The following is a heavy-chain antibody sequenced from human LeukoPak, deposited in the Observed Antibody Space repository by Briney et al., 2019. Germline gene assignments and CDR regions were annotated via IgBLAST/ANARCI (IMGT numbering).Heavy chain of an antibody. Sequence: ASVKVSCKASGYTFTSYGISWVRQAPGQGLEWMGWISAYNGNTNYAQKLQGRVTMTTDTSTSTAYMELRSLRSDDTAVYYCARVAPGYSNYFLLFYWGQGTLATVSS. D-gene: IGHD4-11*01. V-gene: IGHV1-18*01. J-gene: IGHJ4*02. CDR2: ISAYNGNT. CDR3: ARVAPGYSNYFLLFY. CDR1: GYTFTSYG.